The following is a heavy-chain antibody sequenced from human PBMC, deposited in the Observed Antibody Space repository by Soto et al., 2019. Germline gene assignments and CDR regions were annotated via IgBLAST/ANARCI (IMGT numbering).Heavy chain of an antibody. CDR1: GFTFSTYT. CDR3: AKDGVNYFDY. V-gene: IGHV3-21*01. D-gene: IGHD3-10*01. Sequence: PGGSLRLSCAASGFTFSTYTMNWVRQAPGKGLEWISSISSGSSYIYYADSVKGRFTISRDNSKNTLYLQMNSLRAEDTAVYYCAKDGVNYFDYWGQGTLVTVSS. J-gene: IGHJ4*02. CDR2: ISSGSSYI.